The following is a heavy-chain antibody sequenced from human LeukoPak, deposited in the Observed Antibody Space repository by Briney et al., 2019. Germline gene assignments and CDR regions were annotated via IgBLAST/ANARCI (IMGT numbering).Heavy chain of an antibody. CDR1: SGSINTSNYY. CDR3: AKSIGYGLVDI. CDR2: IFYRGGT. J-gene: IGHJ3*02. D-gene: IGHD1-26*01. V-gene: IGHV4-39*07. Sequence: PSETLSLTCTVSSGSINTSNYYWGWIRQPPGKGLEWIGNIFYRGGTYYSPSLKSRVTISLDTSRNQFSLNLNSVTAADTAVYYCAKSIGYGLVDIWGQGTMVTVSS.